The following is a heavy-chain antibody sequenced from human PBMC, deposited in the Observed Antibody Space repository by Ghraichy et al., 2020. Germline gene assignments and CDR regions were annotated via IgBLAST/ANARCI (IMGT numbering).Heavy chain of an antibody. J-gene: IGHJ4*02. D-gene: IGHD6-6*01. CDR2: INHSGST. CDR3: ARVRHSGSSMIPHYFDY. CDR1: GGSFSGYY. Sequence: SETLSLTCAVYGGSFSGYYWSWIRQPPGKGLEWIGEINHSGSTNYNPSLKSRVTISVDTSKNQFSLKLSSVTAADTAVYYCARVRHSGSSMIPHYFDYWGQGTLVTVSS. V-gene: IGHV4-34*01.